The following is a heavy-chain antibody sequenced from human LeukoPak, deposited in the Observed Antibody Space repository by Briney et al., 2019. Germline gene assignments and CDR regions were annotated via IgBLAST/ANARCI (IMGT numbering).Heavy chain of an antibody. CDR3: TRHVDNYEGFDY. CDR2: IRSKANSYAT. V-gene: IGHV3-73*01. CDR1: GSTFSGFA. Sequence: GGSLRLSCAASGSTFSGFAMHWVRQASGKGLEWVGCIRSKANSYATAYAASVKGRFTISRDDSKNTAYLQMNSLKTEDTAVYYCTRHVDNYEGFDYWGQGTLVTVSS. J-gene: IGHJ4*02. D-gene: IGHD4-11*01.